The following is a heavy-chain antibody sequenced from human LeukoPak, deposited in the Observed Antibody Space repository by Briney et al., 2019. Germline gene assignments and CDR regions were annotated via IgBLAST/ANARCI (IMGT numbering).Heavy chain of an antibody. CDR1: GFTFSSYG. V-gene: IGHV3-30*02. Sequence: GGSLRLSCAASGFTFSSYGMHWVRQAPGKGLEWVAFIRYDGSNKYYADSVKGRFTISRDNSKNTLYLQMNSLRAEDTAVYYCAKDLVASQFGGYWGQGTLVTVSS. CDR3: AKDLVASQFGGY. CDR2: IRYDGSNK. D-gene: IGHD3-16*01. J-gene: IGHJ4*02.